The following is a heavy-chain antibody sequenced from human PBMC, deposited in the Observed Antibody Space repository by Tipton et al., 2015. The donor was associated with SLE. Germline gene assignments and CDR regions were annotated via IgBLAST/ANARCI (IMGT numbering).Heavy chain of an antibody. Sequence: TLSLTCAVNGGSFSGYHWTWIRQISGKGLEWIGEIHHTGSTNYNPSLESRVTISADTSKSQFSLTLSSVTAADTAVYYCARRSVTPYFDYWGQGTLVAVSS. CDR2: IHHTGST. CDR1: GGSFSGYH. CDR3: ARRSVTPYFDY. J-gene: IGHJ4*02. V-gene: IGHV4-34*01.